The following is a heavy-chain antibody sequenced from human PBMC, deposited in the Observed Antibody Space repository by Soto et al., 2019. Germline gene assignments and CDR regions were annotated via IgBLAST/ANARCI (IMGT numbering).Heavy chain of an antibody. V-gene: IGHV3-48*03. CDR2: ISSSGSTI. D-gene: IGHD3-9*01. CDR3: ARVGGHYDILTGYYPDDAFDI. Sequence: GGSLRLSCAASGFTFSSYEMNWVRQAPGKGLEWVSYISSSGSTIYYADSVKGRFTISRDNAKNSLYLQMNSLRAEDTAVYYRARVGGHYDILTGYYPDDAFDIWGQGTMVTVSS. J-gene: IGHJ3*02. CDR1: GFTFSSYE.